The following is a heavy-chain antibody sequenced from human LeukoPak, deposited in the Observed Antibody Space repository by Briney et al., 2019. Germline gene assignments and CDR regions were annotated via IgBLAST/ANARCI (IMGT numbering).Heavy chain of an antibody. V-gene: IGHV1-69*04. D-gene: IGHD5-24*01. Sequence: SVKVSCKASGGTFGSYAISWVRQAPGQGLEWMGRIILILGIANYAQKFQGRVTITADKSTSTAYMELSSLRSEDTAVYYCARDNRWLQLDYWGQGTLVTVSS. CDR3: ARDNRWLQLDY. J-gene: IGHJ4*02. CDR2: IILILGIA. CDR1: GGTFGSYA.